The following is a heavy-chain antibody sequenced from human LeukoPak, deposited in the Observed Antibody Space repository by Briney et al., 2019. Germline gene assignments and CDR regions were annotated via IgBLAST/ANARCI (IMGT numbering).Heavy chain of an antibody. CDR1: GYTFTSYG. CDR3: ARVGTYYDILTGYYYFDY. J-gene: IGHJ4*02. Sequence: WASVKVSCKASGYTFTSYGISWVRQAPGQGLEWMGWISAYNGNTNYAQKLQGRVTMTTDTSTSTAYMELSSLRSEDTAVYYCARVGTYYDILTGYYYFDYWGQGTLVTVSS. CDR2: ISAYNGNT. V-gene: IGHV1-18*01. D-gene: IGHD3-9*01.